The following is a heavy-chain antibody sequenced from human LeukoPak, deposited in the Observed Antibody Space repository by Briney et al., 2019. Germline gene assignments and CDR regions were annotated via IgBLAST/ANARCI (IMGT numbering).Heavy chain of an antibody. V-gene: IGHV1-24*01. Sequence: SVKVSCKVSVYTLTELFMPWVRQAPGTGLEGLGGFDPEDGETIYAQKCQGRVTMTEDTSTDTAYMELSSLRSEDTAVYYCATVLGLQGWFDLWGQGTLVTVSS. J-gene: IGHJ5*02. CDR1: VYTLTELF. D-gene: IGHD3-16*01. CDR2: FDPEDGET. CDR3: ATVLGLQGWFDL.